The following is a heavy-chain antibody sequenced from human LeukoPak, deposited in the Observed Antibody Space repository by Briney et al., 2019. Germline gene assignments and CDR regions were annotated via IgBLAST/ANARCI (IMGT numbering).Heavy chain of an antibody. CDR1: GYTFTSYY. Sequence: ASVKVSCKASGYTFTSYYMHWVRQAPGQGLEWMGMINPSGGSTSYAQKFQGRVTMTRDTSTSTVYMELSSLRSEDTAVYYCARAAETPDYYYYGMDVWGQGTTVTVSS. V-gene: IGHV1-46*01. CDR3: ARAAETPDYYYYGMDV. J-gene: IGHJ6*02. CDR2: INPSGGST.